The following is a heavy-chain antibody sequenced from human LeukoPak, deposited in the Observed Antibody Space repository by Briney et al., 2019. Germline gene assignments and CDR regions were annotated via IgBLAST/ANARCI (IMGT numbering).Heavy chain of an antibody. Sequence: PSETLSLTCAVSGGSISSGGYSWSWIRQPPGKGLEWIGYIYHSGSTYYNPSLKSRVTISVDRSKNQFSLKLSSVTAADTAVYCCARVTPLGYCSSTSCYAGLGTFDIWGQGTMVTVSS. V-gene: IGHV4-30-2*01. D-gene: IGHD2-2*01. CDR3: ARVTPLGYCSSTSCYAGLGTFDI. J-gene: IGHJ3*02. CDR1: GGSISSGGYS. CDR2: IYHSGST.